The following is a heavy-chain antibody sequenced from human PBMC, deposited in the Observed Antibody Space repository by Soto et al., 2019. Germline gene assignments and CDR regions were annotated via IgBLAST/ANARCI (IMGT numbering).Heavy chain of an antibody. CDR1: EFTFSNAW. CDR2: IKSKTDGGTT. Sequence: EVQLVESGGGLVKPGGSLRLSCAASEFTFSNAWMSWVRQAPGKGLEWVGRIKSKTDGGTTDYAAPVKGRFTISRDDSKNTLYLQMNSLKTEDTAVYYCTTDSSSWYGNYYYGMDVWGQGTTVTVSS. J-gene: IGHJ6*02. CDR3: TTDSSSWYGNYYYGMDV. D-gene: IGHD6-13*01. V-gene: IGHV3-15*01.